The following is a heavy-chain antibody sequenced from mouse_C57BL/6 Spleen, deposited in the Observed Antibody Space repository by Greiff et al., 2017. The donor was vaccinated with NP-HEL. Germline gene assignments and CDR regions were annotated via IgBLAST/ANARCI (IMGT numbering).Heavy chain of an antibody. D-gene: IGHD4-1*01. CDR3: AREEKLGRGPFAY. CDR1: GYTFTDYY. Sequence: LVEPGASVKMSCKASGYTFTDYYMNWVKQSHGKSLEWIGVINPYNGGTSYNQKFKGKATLTVDKSSSTAYMELNSLTSEDSAVYYCAREEKLGRGPFAYWGQGTLVTVSA. J-gene: IGHJ3*01. CDR2: INPYNGGT. V-gene: IGHV1-19*01.